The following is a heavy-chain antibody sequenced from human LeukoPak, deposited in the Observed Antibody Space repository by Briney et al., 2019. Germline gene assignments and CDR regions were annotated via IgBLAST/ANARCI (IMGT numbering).Heavy chain of an antibody. D-gene: IGHD3-9*01. CDR3: ARVQARYFDWDYSDY. CDR1: GGTFSSYA. V-gene: IGHV1-69*05. J-gene: IGHJ4*02. CDR2: IIPIFGTA. Sequence: SVKVSCKASGGTFSSYAISWVRQAPGQGLEWMGGIIPIFGTANYAQKLQGRVTMTTDTSTSTAYMELRSLRSDDTAVYYCARVQARYFDWDYSDYWGQGTLVTVSS.